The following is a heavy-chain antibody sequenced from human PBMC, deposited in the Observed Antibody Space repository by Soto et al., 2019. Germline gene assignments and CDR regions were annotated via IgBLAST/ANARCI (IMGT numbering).Heavy chain of an antibody. CDR3: AKRGDGGGATPLDS. CDR1: GVTFRNYG. Sequence: DVLLLESGGGFVQPGGSLRLSCAFSGVTFRNYGMGWVSRAPGKWLEWVSIISRSDGSRYYADSVRVRCNISRHNYKTTLYLEMDSLRVEDTSFYHCAKRGDGGGATPLDSWVQGTLVTVSS. CDR2: ISRSDGSR. D-gene: IGHD2-15*01. V-gene: IGHV3-23*01. J-gene: IGHJ4*02.